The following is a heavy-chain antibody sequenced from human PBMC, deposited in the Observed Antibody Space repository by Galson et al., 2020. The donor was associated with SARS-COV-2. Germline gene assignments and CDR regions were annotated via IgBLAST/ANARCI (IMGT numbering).Heavy chain of an antibody. Sequence: ASETLSLTCAVSGGSISSGGYSWSWIRQPPGKGLEWIGYIYHSGSTYYNPSLKSRVTISVDRSKNQFSLKLSSVTAAATAVYYCARADYYGWGSYYKDAFDIWGQGTMVTVSS. D-gene: IGHD3-10*01. V-gene: IGHV4-30-2*01. CDR1: GGSISSGGYS. CDR3: ARADYYGWGSYYKDAFDI. CDR2: IYHSGST. J-gene: IGHJ3*02.